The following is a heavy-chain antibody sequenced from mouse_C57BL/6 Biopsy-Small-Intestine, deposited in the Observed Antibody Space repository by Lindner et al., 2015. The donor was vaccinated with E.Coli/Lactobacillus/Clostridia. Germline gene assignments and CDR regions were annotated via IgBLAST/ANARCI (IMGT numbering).Heavy chain of an antibody. CDR2: IRSKSSNYAT. J-gene: IGHJ1*03. V-gene: IGHV10-3*01. CDR1: GFTFSTYA. Sequence: VQLQESGGGLVQPKGSLKLSCAASGFTFSTYAMHWVRQAPGKGLEWVARIRSKSSNYATYYADSVKDRFTISRDDSQNMLYLQMNNLKTEDTAMYYCVRDNGYYRYFDVWGTGTTVTVSS. D-gene: IGHD2-2*01. CDR3: VRDNGYYRYFDV.